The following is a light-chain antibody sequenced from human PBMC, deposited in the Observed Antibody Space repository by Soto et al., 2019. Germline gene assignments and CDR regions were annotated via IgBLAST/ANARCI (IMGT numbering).Light chain of an antibody. CDR2: GAT. Sequence: EIGLTQSPATLSLSPGERATLSCRASQSVSRLLAWYQQRPGQAPRLLIHGATTRATGIPARFSGCGSGTEFTLTISSLESEDFAVYYCQHYNNWPWTFGQGTKVDIK. CDR1: QSVSRL. J-gene: IGKJ1*01. CDR3: QHYNNWPWT. V-gene: IGKV3-15*01.